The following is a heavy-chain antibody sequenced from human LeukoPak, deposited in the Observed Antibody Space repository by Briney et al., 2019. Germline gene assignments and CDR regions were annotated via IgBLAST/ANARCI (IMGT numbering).Heavy chain of an antibody. D-gene: IGHD5-18*01. J-gene: IGHJ6*03. Sequence: PGGSLRLSCAASGFTFSSYAMSWVRQAPGKGLEWVSAISGSGGSTYYADSVKGRFTISRDSSKNTLYLQMNSLRAEDTAVYYCAKDGYSYGTGDYMDVWGKGTTVTVSS. CDR2: ISGSGGST. V-gene: IGHV3-23*01. CDR1: GFTFSSYA. CDR3: AKDGYSYGTGDYMDV.